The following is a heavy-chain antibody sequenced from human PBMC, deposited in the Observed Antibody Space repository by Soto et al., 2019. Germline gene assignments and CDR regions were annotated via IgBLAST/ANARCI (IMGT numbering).Heavy chain of an antibody. D-gene: IGHD5-12*01. J-gene: IGHJ4*02. CDR3: ARDQYSGYDFAL. Sequence: QVQLRESGQGLVKPSQTLLLTCSVSCASIDGGSYYWSWLRQPPGKGLEWIGYIPSRGRPLYHPSLASRGTISSDTSKNQLSLQFTSVTAADTAEYYCARDQYSGYDFALWGKGTLVTVSS. CDR1: CASIDGGSYY. V-gene: IGHV4-30-4*01. CDR2: IPSRGRP.